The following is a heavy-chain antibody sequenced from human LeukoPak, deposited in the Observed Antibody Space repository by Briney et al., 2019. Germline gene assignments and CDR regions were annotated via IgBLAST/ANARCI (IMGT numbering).Heavy chain of an antibody. D-gene: IGHD6-6*01. CDR2: ISYDGSNK. CDR1: GFTFSSYA. CDR3: ARDLEEMDGSSKVDY. J-gene: IGHJ4*02. Sequence: PGRSLRLSCAASGFTFSSYAMHWVRQAPGKGLEWVAVISYDGSNKYYADSVKGRFTISRDNSKNTLYLQMNSLRAEDTAVYYCARDLEEMDGSSKVDYWGQGTLVTVSS. V-gene: IGHV3-30-3*01.